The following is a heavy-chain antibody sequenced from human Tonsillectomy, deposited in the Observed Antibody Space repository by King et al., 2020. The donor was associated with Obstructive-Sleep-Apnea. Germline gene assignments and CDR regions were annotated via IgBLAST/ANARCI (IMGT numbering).Heavy chain of an antibody. CDR3: AKVPYDYVWGSYRPSYFDY. Sequence: VQLVESGGGLVQPGGSLRLSCAASGFTFSSYAMSWVRQAPGKGLEWVSAISGSGGSTYYADSVKGRFTISRDNSKNTLYLQMTSPSAEDTAVYYCAKVPYDYVWGSYRPSYFDYWGQGTLVTVSS. J-gene: IGHJ4*02. CDR1: GFTFSSYA. CDR2: ISGSGGST. D-gene: IGHD3-16*02. V-gene: IGHV3-23*04.